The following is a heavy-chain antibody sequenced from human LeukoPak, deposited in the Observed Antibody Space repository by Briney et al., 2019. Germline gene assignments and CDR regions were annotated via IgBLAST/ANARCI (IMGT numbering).Heavy chain of an antibody. V-gene: IGHV4-34*01. J-gene: IGHJ4*02. CDR1: GGSFSGYY. Sequence: SETLSLTCAVYGGSFSGYYWSWIRQPPGKGLEWIGEINHSGSTNYNPSLKSRVTISVDTSKNQFSLKLGSVTAADTAVYYCARVQAVAGIYYFDYWGQGTLVTVSS. CDR3: ARVQAVAGIYYFDY. CDR2: INHSGST. D-gene: IGHD6-19*01.